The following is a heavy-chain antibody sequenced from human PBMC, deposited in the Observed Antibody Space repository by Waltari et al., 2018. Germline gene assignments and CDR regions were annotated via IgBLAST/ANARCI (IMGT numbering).Heavy chain of an antibody. V-gene: IGHV3-23*03. CDR3: VAPLARSGMPFDY. Sequence: EVQLLESGGGLVQPGGSLRLSCAASGFTFSSYAMSWVRQAPGKGLEWVSVIYSGGSTYYADSVKGRFTISRDNSKNTLYLQMNSLRAEDTAVYYCVAPLARSGMPFDYWGQGTLVTVSS. CDR2: IYSGGST. J-gene: IGHJ4*02. D-gene: IGHD2-2*01. CDR1: GFTFSSYA.